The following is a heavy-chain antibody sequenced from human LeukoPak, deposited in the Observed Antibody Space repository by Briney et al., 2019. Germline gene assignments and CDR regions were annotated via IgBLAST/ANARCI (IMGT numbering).Heavy chain of an antibody. Sequence: GGSLRLSCAVSGVSVTTNHMSWVRQAPGKGLEWVSVINAGGSAYSADSVKGRFTLSRDNSKNTLYLQMNSLRAEDTAVYYCSGDAAWGHGTLVTVSS. CDR2: INAGGSA. CDR1: GVSVTTNH. CDR3: SGDAA. J-gene: IGHJ5*01. V-gene: IGHV3-66*01.